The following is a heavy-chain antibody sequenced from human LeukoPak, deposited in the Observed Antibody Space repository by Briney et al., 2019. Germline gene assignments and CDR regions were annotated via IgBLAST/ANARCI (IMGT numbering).Heavy chain of an antibody. J-gene: IGHJ4*02. CDR3: ARSRRSGSYGIGY. D-gene: IGHD3-10*01. V-gene: IGHV1-2*06. CDR2: INPNSGGT. Sequence: ASVKVSCKASGYTFTGYYIHWVRQAPGQGLEWMGRINPNSGGTNYAQKFQGRVTMTRDTSINTAYVDLTTLRSDDTAVYYCARSRRSGSYGIGYWGQGTLVTVSS. CDR1: GYTFTGYY.